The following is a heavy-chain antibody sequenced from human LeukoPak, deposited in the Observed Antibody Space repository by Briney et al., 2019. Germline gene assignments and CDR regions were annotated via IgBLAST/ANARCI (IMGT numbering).Heavy chain of an antibody. CDR2: INAGNGNT. V-gene: IGHV1-3*01. CDR1: GYTFTSYA. Sequence: ASVKVSCKASGYTFTSYAMHWVRQAPGQRLEWMGWINAGNGNTKYSQKFQSRVTMTRDTSTSTVYMELSSLRSEDTAVYYCARDRGDSSGWYYFDYWGQGTLVTVSS. D-gene: IGHD6-19*01. J-gene: IGHJ4*02. CDR3: ARDRGDSSGWYYFDY.